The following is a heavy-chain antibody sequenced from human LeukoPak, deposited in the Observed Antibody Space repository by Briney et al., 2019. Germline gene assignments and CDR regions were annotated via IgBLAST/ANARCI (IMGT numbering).Heavy chain of an antibody. V-gene: IGHV3-7*01. D-gene: IGHD1-1*01. CDR3: ARLFRDVTTFDY. Sequence: GGSLRLSCTASGFTLSTSWMSWVRQAPGRGLEWVASIKQDGSQKYYVDSVKGRFTISRDNVQNSLYLQMNSLRSEDTAVYYCARLFRDVTTFDYWGQGTLVTVSS. CDR2: IKQDGSQK. CDR1: GFTLSTSW. J-gene: IGHJ4*02.